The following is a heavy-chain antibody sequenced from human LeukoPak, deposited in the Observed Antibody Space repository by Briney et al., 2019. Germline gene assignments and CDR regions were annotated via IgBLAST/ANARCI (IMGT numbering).Heavy chain of an antibody. J-gene: IGHJ4*02. V-gene: IGHV4-59*08. D-gene: IGHD3-10*01. CDR3: AVAYGSGSYSF. CDR1: GGSISSYY. CDR2: IYYGGST. Sequence: TSETLSLTCTVSGGSISSYYWSWIRQPPGKGLEWIGYIYYGGSTNYNPSLKSRVTISVDTSKNQFSLKLSSVTAADTAVYYCAVAYGSGSYSFWGQGTLVTVSS.